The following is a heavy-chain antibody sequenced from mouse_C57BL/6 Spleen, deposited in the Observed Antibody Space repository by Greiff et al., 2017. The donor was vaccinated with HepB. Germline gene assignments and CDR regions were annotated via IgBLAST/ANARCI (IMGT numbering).Heavy chain of an antibody. Sequence: VKLQQSGAELARPGASVKMSCKASGYTFTSYTMHWVKQRPGQGLEWIGYINPSSGYTKYNQKFKDKATLTADKSSSTAYMQLSSLTSEDSAVYYRARSSYDSPYYFDYWGQGTTLTVSS. CDR3: ARSSYDSPYYFDY. CDR2: INPSSGYT. V-gene: IGHV1-4*01. D-gene: IGHD2-4*01. CDR1: GYTFTSYT. J-gene: IGHJ2*01.